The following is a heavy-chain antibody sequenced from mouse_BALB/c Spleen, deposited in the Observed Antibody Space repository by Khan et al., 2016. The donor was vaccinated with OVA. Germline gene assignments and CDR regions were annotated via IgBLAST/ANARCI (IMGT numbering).Heavy chain of an antibody. CDR3: ARGASYWYFDV. J-gene: IGHJ1*01. CDR1: AYTFTNYG. V-gene: IGHV9-1*02. CDR2: INTYTGEP. Sequence: QIQLVQSGPELKKPGETVKISCKVSAYTFTNYGMNWVKQAPGKGLKWMGWINTYTGEPTYTDDFKGRFAFSLETSASTAYLQSNNLKNEDMATYFCARGASYWYFDVWGAGTTVTVSS.